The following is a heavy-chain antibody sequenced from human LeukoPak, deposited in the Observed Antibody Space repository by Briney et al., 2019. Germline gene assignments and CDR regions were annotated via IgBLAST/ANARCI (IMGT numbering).Heavy chain of an antibody. CDR1: GFTFSSYW. Sequence: PGGSLRLSCAASGFTFSSYWMNWVRQAPGKGLEWVANIKQDGSEKYYVDSVKGRFTISRDNAKNSLYLQMNSLRAEDTAVYYCARSIDLPGHAVIVGATTGYYFDYWGQGTLVTVSS. CDR2: IKQDGSEK. V-gene: IGHV3-7*01. CDR3: ARSIDLPGHAVIVGATTGYYFDY. D-gene: IGHD1-26*01. J-gene: IGHJ4*02.